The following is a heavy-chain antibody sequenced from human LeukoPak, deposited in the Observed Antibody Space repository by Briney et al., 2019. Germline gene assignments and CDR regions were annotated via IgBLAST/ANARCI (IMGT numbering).Heavy chain of an antibody. CDR3: AKDTVAGTRFAFDY. J-gene: IGHJ4*02. Sequence: GGSLRLSCAASGFTFSSYAMGWVRQAPGKGLEWVSAISGSGGSTYYADSVKGRFTISRDNSKNTLYLQMNGLRAEDTAVYYCAKDTVAGTRFAFDYWGQGTLVTVSS. CDR2: ISGSGGST. D-gene: IGHD6-19*01. CDR1: GFTFSSYA. V-gene: IGHV3-23*01.